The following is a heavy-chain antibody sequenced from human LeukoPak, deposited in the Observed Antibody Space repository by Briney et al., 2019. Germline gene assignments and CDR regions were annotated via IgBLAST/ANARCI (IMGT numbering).Heavy chain of an antibody. CDR3: AKDLTGSAEVVTH. Sequence: PGGSLRLSCAASGFTFEDYAMHWVRQAPGKGLEWVSLISGDGGSTYYADSVKGRFTISRDNSKNSLYLEMNSLRPEDTALYYCAKDLTGSAEVVTHWGQGTLVIVSS. V-gene: IGHV3-43*02. CDR1: GFTFEDYA. CDR2: ISGDGGST. D-gene: IGHD2-21*02. J-gene: IGHJ1*01.